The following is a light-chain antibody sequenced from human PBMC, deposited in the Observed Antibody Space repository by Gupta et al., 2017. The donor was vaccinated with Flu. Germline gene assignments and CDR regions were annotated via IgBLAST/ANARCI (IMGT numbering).Light chain of an antibody. Sequence: SVTISCTGTSREVGGYKYVSWYQQHPGSAPMVMCYEVNKRPSGVPDRCSASKSGTTASITVSGLQAEDEAYYYCSSYAGNNNLVFGGGTKLTVL. CDR1: SREVGGYKY. J-gene: IGLJ3*02. CDR3: SSYAGNNNLV. V-gene: IGLV2-8*01. CDR2: EVN.